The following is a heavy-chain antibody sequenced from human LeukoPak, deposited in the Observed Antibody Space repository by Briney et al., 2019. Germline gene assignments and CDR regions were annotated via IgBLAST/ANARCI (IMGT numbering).Heavy chain of an antibody. Sequence: AGGSLRLSCAATGFTFSSYNMHWVRQAPGKGLEWVAVILYTESNKYYAESVKGRFTISRDNSKNTLYLQMNSPRAEDTAVYYCAKGLGYSDCMDVWGQGTTVTVSS. D-gene: IGHD3-16*01. CDR3: AKGLGYSDCMDV. V-gene: IGHV3-30*18. CDR2: ILYTESNK. CDR1: GFTFSSYN. J-gene: IGHJ6*02.